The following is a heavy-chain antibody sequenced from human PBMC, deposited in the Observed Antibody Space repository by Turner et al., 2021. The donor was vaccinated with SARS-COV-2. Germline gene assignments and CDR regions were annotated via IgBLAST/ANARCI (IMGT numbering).Heavy chain of an antibody. V-gene: IGHV4-34*01. Sequence: QVQIQQWGAGPLKPSETPSLICAVNGGSLSGYYWTWIRQPPGKGLEWIGEVHPDGTTYYNPSLKSRVSMSVVTSKNQFSLKLNSVTAADTAFYYCARGDDPRKSGVVWGQGTLVTVSS. D-gene: IGHD3-3*01. CDR3: ARGDDPRKSGVV. CDR2: VHPDGTT. CDR1: GGSLSGYY. J-gene: IGHJ4*02.